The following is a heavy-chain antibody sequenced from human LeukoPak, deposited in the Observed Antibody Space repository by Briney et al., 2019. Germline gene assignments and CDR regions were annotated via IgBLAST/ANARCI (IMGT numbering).Heavy chain of an antibody. D-gene: IGHD4-23*01. V-gene: IGHV1-46*01. J-gene: IGHJ4*02. CDR1: GYTFTSYY. Sequence: ASVKVSCKASGYTFTSYYMHWVRQAPGQGLEWMGKINPSGGSTSYAQKFQGRVTMTRDTSTSTVYMELSSLRSEDTAVYYCARATVEKTPFDYWGQGTLVTVSS. CDR3: ARATVEKTPFDY. CDR2: INPSGGST.